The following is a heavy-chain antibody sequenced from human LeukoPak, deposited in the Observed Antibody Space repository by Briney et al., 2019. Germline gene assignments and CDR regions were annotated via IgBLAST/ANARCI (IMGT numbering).Heavy chain of an antibody. V-gene: IGHV3-48*03. Sequence: PGGSLRLSCAASGFTFSSYQMNWVRQAPGKGLEWVSFISSTGSTIYQADCVKGRFTISRDNGKNSLYLQMNSLRAEDTAVYYCAREVCSRTSCYPGYWGQGTLVTVSS. J-gene: IGHJ4*02. D-gene: IGHD2-2*01. CDR2: ISSTGSTI. CDR3: AREVCSRTSCYPGY. CDR1: GFTFSSYQ.